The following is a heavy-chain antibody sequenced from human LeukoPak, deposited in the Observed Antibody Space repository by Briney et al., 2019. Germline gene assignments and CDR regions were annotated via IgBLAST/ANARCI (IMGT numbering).Heavy chain of an antibody. V-gene: IGHV1-24*01. CDR2: FDPEDGET. CDR3: ATDQGILWSAY. J-gene: IGHJ4*02. Sequence: ASVTVSCTVSGYTLTELSMHWVRPAPGKGLEWMGGFDPEDGETIYAQKFQGRVTMTEDTSTDTAYMELSSLRSEDTAVYYCATDQGILWSAYWGQGTLVTVSS. D-gene: IGHD2-21*01. CDR1: GYTLTELS.